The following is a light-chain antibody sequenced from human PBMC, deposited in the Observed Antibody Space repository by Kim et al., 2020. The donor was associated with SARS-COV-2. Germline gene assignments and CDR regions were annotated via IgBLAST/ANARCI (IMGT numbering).Light chain of an antibody. CDR2: YDS. CDR3: QVWDSGSDHPV. J-gene: IGLJ2*01. V-gene: IGLV3-21*04. Sequence: APEKRAGKACEGNNVGGKSVHWHQQRPGRAPILVMYYDSDRPSGIPDRFSGSNSGNTATLTISRVEAGDEADYYCQVWDSGSDHPVFGGGTQLTVL. CDR1: NVGGKS.